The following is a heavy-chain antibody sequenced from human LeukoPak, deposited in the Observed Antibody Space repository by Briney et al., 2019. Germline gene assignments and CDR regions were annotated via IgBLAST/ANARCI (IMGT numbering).Heavy chain of an antibody. V-gene: IGHV3-23*01. J-gene: IGHJ4*02. CDR3: AKDLGGMATHPGDY. CDR2: IYGSGANT. CDR1: GFTFSKYA. D-gene: IGHD5-24*01. Sequence: PGRSLRLSCAASGFTFSKYAMTWVRQAPGKGMEWISAIYGSGANTYSADSVEGRFTISRDNSKNTVYLQMNSLRVEDTAVYYCAKDLGGMATHPGDYWGQGTLVTVSS.